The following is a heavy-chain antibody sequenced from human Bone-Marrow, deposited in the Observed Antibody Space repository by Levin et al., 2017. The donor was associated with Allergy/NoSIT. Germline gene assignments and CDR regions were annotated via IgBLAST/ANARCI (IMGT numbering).Heavy chain of an antibody. CDR3: TRTSNSGGY. J-gene: IGHJ4*02. D-gene: IGHD4-11*01. Sequence: SQTLSLTCTVSGGSITSHYWSWIRQPPGKGLEWLGCVHYSGNTLYNPSLKSRVTISVDTSKKEFSLRLTSVTAADTAVYYCTRTSNSGGYWGQGTLVTVSS. CDR1: GGSITSHY. CDR2: VHYSGNT. V-gene: IGHV4-59*08.